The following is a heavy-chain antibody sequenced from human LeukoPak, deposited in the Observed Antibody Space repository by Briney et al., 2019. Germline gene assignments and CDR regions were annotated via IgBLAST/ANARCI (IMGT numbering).Heavy chain of an antibody. V-gene: IGHV3-23*01. D-gene: IGHD6-13*01. CDR2: ISGSGGSR. Sequence: SGGSLRLSCTASGFTFSSYAMSWVRQAPGKGLEWVSAISGSGGSRYYADSVKGRFTISRDNSKNTLYLQMNSLRAEDTAVYYCAKLQGREIAAPYNWFDPWGQGTLVTVSS. CDR1: GFTFSSYA. J-gene: IGHJ5*02. CDR3: AKLQGREIAAPYNWFDP.